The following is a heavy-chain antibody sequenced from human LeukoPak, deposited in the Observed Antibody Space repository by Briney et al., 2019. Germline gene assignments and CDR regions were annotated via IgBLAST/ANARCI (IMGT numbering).Heavy chain of an antibody. D-gene: IGHD3-10*01. CDR1: GFTFSSYG. Sequence: GRSLRLSCAASGFTFSSYGMHWVRQAPGKGLERVAVISYDGSNKYYADSVKGRFTISRDNSKNTLYLQMNSLRAEDTAVYYCAKELFTGELLSGIDYWGQGTLVTVSS. CDR2: ISYDGSNK. CDR3: AKELFTGELLSGIDY. J-gene: IGHJ4*02. V-gene: IGHV3-30*18.